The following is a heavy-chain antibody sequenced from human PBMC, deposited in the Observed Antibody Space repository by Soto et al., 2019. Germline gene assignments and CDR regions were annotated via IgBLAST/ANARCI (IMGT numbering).Heavy chain of an antibody. J-gene: IGHJ3*02. Sequence: QVQLVESGGGVVQPGRSLRLSCAGSGFTFSSYGMHWVRQAPGKGLEWVAVISYDGSNKYYADSVKGRFTISRDNSKNTLHLQMNSLRAEDTAVYYCAKQVTPHSSGWPDAFDSWGQGTMVSVSS. CDR3: AKQVTPHSSGWPDAFDS. D-gene: IGHD6-19*01. CDR1: GFTFSSYG. V-gene: IGHV3-30*18. CDR2: ISYDGSNK.